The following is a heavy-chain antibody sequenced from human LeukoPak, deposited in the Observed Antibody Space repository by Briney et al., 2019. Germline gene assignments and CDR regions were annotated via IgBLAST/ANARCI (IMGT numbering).Heavy chain of an antibody. CDR3: ARGLLDADAFDI. Sequence: SQTLSLTCTVSGGSISSGDYYWSWIRQPPGKGLEWIGYIYYSGSTYYNPSLKSRVTISVDTSKNQFSLKLSSVTAADTAVYYCARGLLDADAFDIWGQGTMVTVSS. CDR2: IYYSGST. D-gene: IGHD2-21*01. CDR1: GGSISSGDYY. V-gene: IGHV4-30-4*01. J-gene: IGHJ3*02.